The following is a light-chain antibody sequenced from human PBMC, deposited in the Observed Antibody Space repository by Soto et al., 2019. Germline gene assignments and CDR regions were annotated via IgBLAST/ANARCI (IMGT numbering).Light chain of an antibody. CDR2: EAS. J-gene: IGKJ1*01. CDR1: QFISTW. V-gene: IGKV1-5*01. CDR3: QQYNTYPWT. Sequence: DIQMTQSPSNLSASVGDRVTITCRASQFISTWMAWYQQKPGKAPKLLISEASSLDSGVPSRFSGGVSGTEFTLTINSLQPDDFATYYCQQYNTYPWTFGQGTKLEIK.